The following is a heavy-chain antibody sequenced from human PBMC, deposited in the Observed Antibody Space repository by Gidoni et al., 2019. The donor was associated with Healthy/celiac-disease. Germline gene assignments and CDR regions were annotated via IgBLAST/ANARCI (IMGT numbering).Heavy chain of an antibody. CDR2: IKQDGSEK. V-gene: IGHV3-7*01. J-gene: IGHJ3*02. D-gene: IGHD2-2*02. CDR3: ARARSQKPIRRDAFDI. Sequence: EVQLVESGGGLVQPGGSLRLSCAASGFTFSSYWMSWVRQAPGKGLEWVANIKQDGSEKYYVDSGKGRFTISRDNAKNSLYLQMNSLRAEDTAVYYCARARSQKPIRRDAFDIWGQGTMVTVSS. CDR1: GFTFSSYW.